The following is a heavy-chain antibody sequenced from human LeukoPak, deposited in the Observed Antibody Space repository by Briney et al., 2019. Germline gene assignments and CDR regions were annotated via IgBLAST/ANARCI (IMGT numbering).Heavy chain of an antibody. CDR3: ARDRSSGSSGWFDP. CDR2: IYYIGST. Sequence: PSQTLSLTCTVSGGSISSGGYYWSWIRQHPGKGLEWIGYIYYIGSTYYNPSLKSRVTISVDTSKTQLSLKLSSVTAADTAVYYCARDRSSGSSGWFDPWGQGTLVTVSS. CDR1: GGSISSGGYY. V-gene: IGHV4-31*03. D-gene: IGHD6-6*01. J-gene: IGHJ5*02.